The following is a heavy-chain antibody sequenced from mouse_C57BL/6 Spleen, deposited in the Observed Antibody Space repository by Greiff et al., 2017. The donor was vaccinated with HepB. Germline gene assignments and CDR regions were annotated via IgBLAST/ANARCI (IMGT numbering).Heavy chain of an antibody. CDR2: IWRGGST. J-gene: IGHJ4*01. D-gene: IGHD1-1*01. CDR1: GFSFTSYG. CDR3: ASPTTEYAMDY. Sequence: VQLQQSGPGLVQPSQSLSITCTVSGFSFTSYGVHWVRQSPGKGLEWLGVIWRGGSTDYNAAFIYRLSISKDNSKSQVFFKMNSLQAEDTAIYYCASPTTEYAMDYWGQGTSVTVSS. V-gene: IGHV2-2*01.